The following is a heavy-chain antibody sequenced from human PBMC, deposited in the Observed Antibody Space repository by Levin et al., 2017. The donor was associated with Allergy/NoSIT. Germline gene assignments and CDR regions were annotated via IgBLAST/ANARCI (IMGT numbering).Heavy chain of an antibody. CDR1: GFSFSRHW. D-gene: IGHD5-12*01. J-gene: IGHJ3*02. CDR2: IKEDGSEK. CDR3: ASVNSGYEFGDALNI. Sequence: GGSLRLSCAASGFSFSRHWMSWVRQAPGKRLEWVAYIKEDGSEKHYLDSVKGRFTISRDNAKYSLFLQMNSLRAEDTAVYYCASVNSGYEFGDALNIWGQGTMVTVSS. V-gene: IGHV3-7*02.